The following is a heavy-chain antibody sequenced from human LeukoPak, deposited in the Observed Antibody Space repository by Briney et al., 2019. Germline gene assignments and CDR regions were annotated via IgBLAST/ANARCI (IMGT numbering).Heavy chain of an antibody. CDR2: IYSSGST. V-gene: IGHV4-4*07. J-gene: IGHJ4*02. D-gene: IGHD6-6*01. Sequence: SETLSLTCTVSGVSINSFYWTWIRQPAGKGLEWIGRIYSSGSTNFNPSLKSRVTMSVDTSKNQFSLRLSSVTAADTAAYFCARENWRSKSIDFDSWGQGTLVTVSS. CDR3: ARENWRSKSIDFDS. CDR1: GVSINSFY.